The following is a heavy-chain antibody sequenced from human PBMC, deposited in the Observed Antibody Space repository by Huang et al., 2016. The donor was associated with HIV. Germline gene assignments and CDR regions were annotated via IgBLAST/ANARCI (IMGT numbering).Heavy chain of an antibody. J-gene: IGHJ5*02. D-gene: IGHD5-18*01. CDR2: IIPCLGTA. Sequence: QVLLVQSGAEVRKPGSSVKVSCTAFGGTFSSYAFSWVGQAPGQGLEGMGGIIPCLGTANSTQKCQGRVTSTVDESTNTGYMELTRLTSEDTAVYYCARTAYSYGFRQGYNWFDPWGQGTPVTVSS. CDR3: ARTAYSYGFRQGYNWFDP. CDR1: GGTFSSYA. V-gene: IGHV1-69*13.